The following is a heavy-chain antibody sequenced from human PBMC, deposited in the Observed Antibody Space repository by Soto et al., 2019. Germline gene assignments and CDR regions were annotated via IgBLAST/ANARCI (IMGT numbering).Heavy chain of an antibody. CDR2: INAANGDT. Sequence: QVQLVQSGAEVKKPGASVKVFCKISGYPSTSYTIHWVRQAPGQSLAWMGRINAANGDTKYSEKFQGRVTFTGDTSTNTIPMELRGLKSEDTAVYHSGRDDGSSYYYADWIDTWGQGTLVNVSS. J-gene: IGHJ5*02. CDR3: GRDDGSSYYYADWIDT. D-gene: IGHD3-22*01. V-gene: IGHV1-3*01. CDR1: GYPSTSYT.